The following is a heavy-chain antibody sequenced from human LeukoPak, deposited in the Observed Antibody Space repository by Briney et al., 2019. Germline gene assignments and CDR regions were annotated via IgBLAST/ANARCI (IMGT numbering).Heavy chain of an antibody. J-gene: IGHJ4*02. CDR2: ISAYNGDT. Sequence: VASVTVSCNASVYNYNTYCTTWVRQAPGQGLEWMGWISAYNGDTTYAQELQGRVTMTKDTSTSTVYMELRSLKFNDTAVYYCASSYSRSSFEYWGQGTLVTVSS. CDR1: VYNYNTYC. CDR3: ASSYSRSSFEY. D-gene: IGHD6-6*01. V-gene: IGHV1-18*01.